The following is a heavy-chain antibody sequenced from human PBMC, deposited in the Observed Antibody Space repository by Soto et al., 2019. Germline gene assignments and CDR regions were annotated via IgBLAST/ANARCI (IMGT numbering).Heavy chain of an antibody. D-gene: IGHD3-10*01. CDR3: AKRYYYGSVTRHLWYFDY. J-gene: IGHJ4*02. CDR1: GFTFDDYA. Sequence: EVQLVESGGGLVQPGRSLRLSCAASGFTFDDYAMHWVRQAPGKGLEWVSGISWNSGSIGYADSVKGRFTIPRDNAKYSLYLQMNRLRAENTALYYCAKRYYYGSVTRHLWYFDYWGQGTLVTVSS. V-gene: IGHV3-9*01. CDR2: ISWNSGSI.